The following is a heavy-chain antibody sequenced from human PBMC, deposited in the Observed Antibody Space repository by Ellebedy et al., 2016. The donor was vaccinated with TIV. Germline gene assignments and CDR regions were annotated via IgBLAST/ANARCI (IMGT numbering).Heavy chain of an antibody. CDR3: ASRDGYNSYYGMDV. J-gene: IGHJ6*02. CDR2: ISSSSSTI. Sequence: GESLKISXAASGFTFSSYSMNWVRQAPGKGLEWVSYISSSSSTIYYADSVKGRFTISRDNAKNSLYLQMNSLRAEDTAVYYCASRDGYNSYYGMDVWGQGTTVTVSS. CDR1: GFTFSSYS. V-gene: IGHV3-48*04. D-gene: IGHD5-24*01.